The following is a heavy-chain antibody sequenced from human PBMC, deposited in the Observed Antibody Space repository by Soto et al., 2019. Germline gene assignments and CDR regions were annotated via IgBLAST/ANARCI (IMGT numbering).Heavy chain of an antibody. CDR2: ISTSGDRP. Sequence: PGGSLRLSCAGSGFTFNGYAMTWVRQAPGKGLEWVSVISTSGDRPDYADSVKGRFTISRDNSKNMLYLQMNSLRVEDTAIYYCAIKGTFHSHYWGHGTPVTVSS. D-gene: IGHD3-10*01. V-gene: IGHV3-23*01. CDR3: AIKGTFHSHY. CDR1: GFTFNGYA. J-gene: IGHJ4*01.